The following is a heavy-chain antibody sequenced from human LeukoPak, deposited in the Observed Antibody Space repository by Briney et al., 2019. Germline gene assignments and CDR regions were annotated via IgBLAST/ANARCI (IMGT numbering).Heavy chain of an antibody. CDR2: ISSSGSNI. Sequence: AGSLRLSCAASGLTFSSYNMNWVRQAPGKGLEWVSDISSSGSNIYFADSVKGRFTISRDNAKNSLYMQMNSLRDEDTAVYYCARLEYYYVSGNYYKLFDYWGQGTLVTVCS. V-gene: IGHV3-48*02. CDR3: ARLEYYYVSGNYYKLFDY. CDR1: GLTFSSYN. D-gene: IGHD3-10*01. J-gene: IGHJ4*02.